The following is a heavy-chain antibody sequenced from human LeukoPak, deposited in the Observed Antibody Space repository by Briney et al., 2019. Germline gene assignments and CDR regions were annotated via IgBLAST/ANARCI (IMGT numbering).Heavy chain of an antibody. D-gene: IGHD2-15*01. CDR1: GFTFSSYA. V-gene: IGHV3-23*01. Sequence: GGSLRLSCAASGFTFSSYAMSWVRHAPGKGLEWVSTISGSGVSTYYADSVKGRFTISRDNSKDTLYLQIYSLRAEDTAVYYCAKAVTGYCSGGSCYFFDYWGQGTLVTVSS. J-gene: IGHJ4*02. CDR2: ISGSGVST. CDR3: AKAVTGYCSGGSCYFFDY.